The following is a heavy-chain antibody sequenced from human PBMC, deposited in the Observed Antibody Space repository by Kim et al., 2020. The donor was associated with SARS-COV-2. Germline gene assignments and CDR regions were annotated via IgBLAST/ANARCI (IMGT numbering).Heavy chain of an antibody. D-gene: IGHD5-12*01. CDR2: GT. J-gene: IGHJ5*02. CDR3: AKIPYGGSPVP. V-gene: IGHV3-23*01. Sequence: GTYYADSVKGRFTISRDNSKNTVYLQMDSLKAEVTAIYFCAKIPYGGSPVPWGQGALVTVSS.